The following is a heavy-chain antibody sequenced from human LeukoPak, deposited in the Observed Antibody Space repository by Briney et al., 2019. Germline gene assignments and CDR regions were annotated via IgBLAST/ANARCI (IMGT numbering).Heavy chain of an antibody. V-gene: IGHV3-23*01. CDR3: ARVSRSWYREDL. J-gene: IGHJ1*01. Sequence: GGSLRLSCAASGFTFSSYAMSWVRQAPGKGLEWVSAISGSGGSTYYADSVKGRFTISRDNSKNTLYLLMNTLRAEDTAVYYCARVSRSWYREDLWGQGTLVTVSS. CDR1: GFTFSSYA. D-gene: IGHD6-13*01. CDR2: ISGSGGST.